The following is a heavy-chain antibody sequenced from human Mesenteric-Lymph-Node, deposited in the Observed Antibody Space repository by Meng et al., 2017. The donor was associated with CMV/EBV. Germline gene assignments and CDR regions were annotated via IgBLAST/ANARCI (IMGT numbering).Heavy chain of an antibody. D-gene: IGHD3-22*01. J-gene: IGHJ6*02. CDR2: ISYDGSNK. CDR1: GFTFSSYA. CDR3: ARDGGLDSSGYYYGPSYYGMDV. Sequence: GESLKISCAASGFTFSSYAMHWVRQAPGKGLEWVAVISYDGSNKYYADSVKGRFTIPRDNSKNTLYLQMNSLRAEDTAVYYCARDGGLDSSGYYYGPSYYGMDVWGQGTTVTVSS. V-gene: IGHV3-30-3*01.